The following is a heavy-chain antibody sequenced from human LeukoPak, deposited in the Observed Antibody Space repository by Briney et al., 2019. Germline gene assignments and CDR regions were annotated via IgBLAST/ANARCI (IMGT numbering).Heavy chain of an antibody. CDR2: INHSGST. J-gene: IGHJ5*02. CDR3: ARHYGP. D-gene: IGHD3-16*01. Sequence: SETLSLTCAVYGGSFSGYFWSWIRQPPGKGLEWIGEINHSGSTNYNPSLKRRVTISVDTSKNQFSLKLNSVTAADTAVYYCARHYGPWGQGTLVTVSS. CDR1: GGSFSGYF. V-gene: IGHV4-34*01.